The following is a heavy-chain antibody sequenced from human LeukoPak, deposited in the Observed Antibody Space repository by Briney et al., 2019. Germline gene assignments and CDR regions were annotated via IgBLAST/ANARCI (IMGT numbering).Heavy chain of an antibody. V-gene: IGHV3-30*02. Sequence: GGSLRLSCAASGFTFSSYGMHWFRQAPGKGLEWVAFIRYDGSNKYYADSVKGRFTISRDNSKNTLYLQMNSLRAEDTAVYYCARDLCSSTSCLDDWGQGTLVTVSS. CDR2: IRYDGSNK. D-gene: IGHD2-2*01. CDR1: GFTFSSYG. CDR3: ARDLCSSTSCLDD. J-gene: IGHJ4*02.